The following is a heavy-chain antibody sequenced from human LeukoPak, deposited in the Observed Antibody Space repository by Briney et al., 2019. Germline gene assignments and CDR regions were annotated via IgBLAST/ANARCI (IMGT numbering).Heavy chain of an antibody. J-gene: IGHJ6*02. Sequence: PSASVKVSCKASGYTFTSYDINWVRQATGQGLEWMGWMNPNSGNTGYAQKFQGRVTMTRNTSISTAYMELSSLRSEDTAVYYCARDTSPSSSGWYSGYYDYYYGMDVWGQGTTVTVSS. CDR2: MNPNSGNT. CDR3: ARDTSPSSSGWYSGYYDYYYGMDV. CDR1: GYTFTSYD. D-gene: IGHD6-19*01. V-gene: IGHV1-8*01.